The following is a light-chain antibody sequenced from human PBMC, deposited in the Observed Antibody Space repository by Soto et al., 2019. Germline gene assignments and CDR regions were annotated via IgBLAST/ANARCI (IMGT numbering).Light chain of an antibody. J-gene: IGLJ1*01. V-gene: IGLV2-23*01. Sequence: QSALTQPASVSGSPGQSITISCSGTSSNIGGYNVVSWYQQHPGKAPKVIVYEGIKRPSGVSDRFSGSTSGSTASLTISGLQAEDEAEYYCQYYDSTLSARYVFGTGAKVTVL. CDR3: QYYDSTLSARYV. CDR1: SSNIGGYNV. CDR2: EGI.